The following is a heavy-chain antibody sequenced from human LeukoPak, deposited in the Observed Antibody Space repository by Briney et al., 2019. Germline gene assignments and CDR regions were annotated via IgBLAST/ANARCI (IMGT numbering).Heavy chain of an antibody. V-gene: IGHV1-69*06. Sequence: SVKVSCKASGGTFSSYAISWVRQAPGQGLEWMGGIIPIFGTANYAQKFQGRVTITADKSTSTAYMELSSLRSEGTAVYYCAGDYYYDSSGYPFDYWGQGTLVTVSS. CDR3: AGDYYYDSSGYPFDY. D-gene: IGHD3-22*01. CDR1: GGTFSSYA. J-gene: IGHJ4*02. CDR2: IIPIFGTA.